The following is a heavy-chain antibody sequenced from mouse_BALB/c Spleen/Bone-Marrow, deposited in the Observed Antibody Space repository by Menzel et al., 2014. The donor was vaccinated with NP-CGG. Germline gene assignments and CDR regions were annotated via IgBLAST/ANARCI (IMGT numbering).Heavy chain of an antibody. Sequence: VQLVESGPELVKPGASVKMSCKASGYTFTDSVIGWVKQRTGQGLEWIGEIYPGSGSTYYNEKFKGKATLTADKSSNTVYVQLSSLRSEDSAVYCCTRYDVPARFAYRGQGTLVTVSA. CDR2: IYPGSGST. D-gene: IGHD2-14*01. J-gene: IGHJ3*01. V-gene: IGHV1-77*01. CDR1: GYTFTDSV. CDR3: TRYDVPARFAY.